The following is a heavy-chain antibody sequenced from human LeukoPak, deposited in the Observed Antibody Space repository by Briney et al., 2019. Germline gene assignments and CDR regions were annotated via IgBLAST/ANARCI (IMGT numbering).Heavy chain of an antibody. Sequence: GGSLRLSCAASGFTFSTYWMSWVRQAPGKGLEWVANLNQDGSEKYHVDSVKGRFTISRDNAKNSLYLQMNSLRAEDTAVYYCARGSGRGMGVWGQGTTVTVSS. CDR3: ARGSGRGMGV. CDR2: LNQDGSEK. CDR1: GFTFSTYW. J-gene: IGHJ6*02. V-gene: IGHV3-7*05.